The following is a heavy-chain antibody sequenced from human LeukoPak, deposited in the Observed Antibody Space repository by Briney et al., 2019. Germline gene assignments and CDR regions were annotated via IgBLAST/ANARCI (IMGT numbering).Heavy chain of an antibody. CDR2: LSYDGSNK. CDR3: AKDLEGISIFGAQGY. CDR1: GVTFSTYV. J-gene: IGHJ4*02. Sequence: GRSLRLSCVASGVTFSTYVMHWVRQAPGKGLEWVAVLSYDGSNKYYADSVKGRFTISRDNSKNTLYLQMNSLRAEDTAVYYCAKDLEGISIFGAQGYWGQGTLVTVSS. V-gene: IGHV3-30*18. D-gene: IGHD3-3*01.